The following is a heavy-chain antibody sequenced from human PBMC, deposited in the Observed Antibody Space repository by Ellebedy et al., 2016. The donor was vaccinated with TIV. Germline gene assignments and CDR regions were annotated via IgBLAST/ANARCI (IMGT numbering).Heavy chain of an antibody. CDR3: ARDKIVGATYCDY. J-gene: IGHJ4*02. Sequence: GESLKISCAASGFTFSNYWMSWVRQAPGKGLEWVANIKQDGSEIYYVDSVKGRFTISRDNAKNSLYLQMNSLRAEDTAVYYCARDKIVGATYCDYWGQGTLVTVSS. CDR2: IKQDGSEI. V-gene: IGHV3-7*01. CDR1: GFTFSNYW. D-gene: IGHD1-26*01.